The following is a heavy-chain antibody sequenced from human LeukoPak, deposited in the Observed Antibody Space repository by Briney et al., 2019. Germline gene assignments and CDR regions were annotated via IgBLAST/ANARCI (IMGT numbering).Heavy chain of an antibody. CDR1: GFTFSSYA. V-gene: IGHV3-23*01. Sequence: GGSLRLSCAASGFTFSSYAMSWVRQDPGRGLEWVSAISGNGAYTWYADSMKGRFTISRDNSQNTLYLQMRSLRAEDTAVYYCARVFSVGGDYFDYWGQGTLVTASS. CDR2: ISGNGAYT. CDR3: ARVFSVGGDYFDY. D-gene: IGHD5/OR15-5a*01. J-gene: IGHJ4*02.